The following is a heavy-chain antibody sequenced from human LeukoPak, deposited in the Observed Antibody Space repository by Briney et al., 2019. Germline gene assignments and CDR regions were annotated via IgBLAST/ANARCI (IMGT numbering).Heavy chain of an antibody. CDR2: LSASGGST. V-gene: IGHV3-23*01. CDR1: GLTFSRYV. J-gene: IGHJ2*01. D-gene: IGHD4-17*01. Sequence: TGGSLRLSCAASGLTFSRYVMGWVRQAPGKGLEWVSTLSASGGSTFYAASVKGRFTVSRDNSKNTLFLQMNTLRAEDTAVYYCATLYGDYNWYFDLWGRGSLVTVSS. CDR3: ATLYGDYNWYFDL.